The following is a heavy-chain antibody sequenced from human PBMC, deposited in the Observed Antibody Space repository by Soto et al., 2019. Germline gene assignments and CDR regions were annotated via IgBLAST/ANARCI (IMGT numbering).Heavy chain of an antibody. D-gene: IGHD3-3*01. CDR1: GYTFTSYG. V-gene: IGHV1-18*01. CDR2: ISAYNGNT. Sequence: GASVKVSCKASGYTFTSYGISWGRQAPGQGLEWVGWISAYNGNTNYAQKLQGRVTMTTDISTSTAYMELRSLRSDDTAVYYCARDPGSSSLKPDFWGSSWFDPWGQGTLVTVSS. J-gene: IGHJ5*02. CDR3: ARDPGSSSLKPDFWGSSWFDP.